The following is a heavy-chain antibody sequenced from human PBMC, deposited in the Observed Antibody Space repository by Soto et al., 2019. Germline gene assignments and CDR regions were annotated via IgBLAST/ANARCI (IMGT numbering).Heavy chain of an antibody. D-gene: IGHD3-16*02. CDR1: GFTFSSYA. V-gene: IGHV3-23*01. CDR3: AKDPYYDYIWGSYRHSNSDY. J-gene: IGHJ4*02. CDR2: ISGSGGST. Sequence: GGSLRLSCAASGFTFSSYAMSWVRQAPGKGLEWVSAISGSGGSTYYADSVKGRFTISRDNSKNTLYLQMNSLRAEDTAVYYCAKDPYYDYIWGSYRHSNSDYLGQGTLVTVSS.